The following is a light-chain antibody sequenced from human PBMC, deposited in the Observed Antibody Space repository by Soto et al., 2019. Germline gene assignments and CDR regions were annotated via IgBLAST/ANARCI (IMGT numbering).Light chain of an antibody. CDR2: EVN. Sequence: QSVLTQPPSASGSPGQSVTISCTGTSSDVGGYHYVSWYQQHPGKAPKLMIYEVNKRPSGVPDRFSGSKSGNTASLTVSGLQTEDEADYYCQSYDSSNVVFGGGTKVTVL. CDR1: SSDVGGYHY. CDR3: QSYDSSNVV. J-gene: IGLJ2*01. V-gene: IGLV2-8*01.